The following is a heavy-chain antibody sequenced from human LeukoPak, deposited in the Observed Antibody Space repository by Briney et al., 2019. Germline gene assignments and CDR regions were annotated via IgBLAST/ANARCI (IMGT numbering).Heavy chain of an antibody. D-gene: IGHD5-18*01. CDR2: ISYDGSNK. V-gene: IGHV3-30-3*01. J-gene: IGHJ4*02. Sequence: GGSLRLSCAASGFTFSSYAMHCVRQAPGRWLGWVAVISYDGSNKYYADSVKGRFTISRDNSKNTLYLQMNSLRAEDTAVYYSARERYSYGYALIDYWGQGTLATVSS. CDR3: ARERYSYGYALIDY. CDR1: GFTFSSYA.